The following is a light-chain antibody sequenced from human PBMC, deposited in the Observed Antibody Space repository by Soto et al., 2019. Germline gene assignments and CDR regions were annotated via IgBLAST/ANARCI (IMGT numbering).Light chain of an antibody. V-gene: IGKV3-20*01. CDR2: GAS. CDR3: QQYRGSTPFT. CDR1: QRVSSSF. J-gene: IGKJ3*01. Sequence: EIVLTQSPGTLSLSPGERATLSCRASQRVSSSFLAWYQQKPGQAPRLLIYGASSRATGIPDRFSGSGSGTDFTLTISSLEPEDFAVYYCQQYRGSTPFTFGPGTKVDIK.